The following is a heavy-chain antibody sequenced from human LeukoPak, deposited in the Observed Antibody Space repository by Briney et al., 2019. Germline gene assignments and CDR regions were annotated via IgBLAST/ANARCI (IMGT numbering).Heavy chain of an antibody. D-gene: IGHD3-22*01. CDR1: GFTFSSYG. Sequence: PGGSLRLSCAASGFTFSSYGMHWVRQAPGKGLEWVAVISYDGSNKYYADSVKGRFTISRDNSKNTLYLQMNSLRAEDTAVYYCARPRGRYYDSSGSEIWGQGTLVTVSS. J-gene: IGHJ4*02. CDR3: ARPRGRYYDSSGSEI. CDR2: ISYDGSNK. V-gene: IGHV3-30*03.